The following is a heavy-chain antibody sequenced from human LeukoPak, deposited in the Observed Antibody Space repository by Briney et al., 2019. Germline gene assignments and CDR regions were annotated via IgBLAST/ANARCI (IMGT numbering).Heavy chain of an antibody. V-gene: IGHV4-4*07. J-gene: IGHJ4*02. CDR3: GRLSGYSYCYVDY. D-gene: IGHD5-18*01. CDR1: GGSISSYY. CDR2: IYSSGST. Sequence: PSETLSLTCTVSGGSISSYYWSWIRQPAGKGLEWIGRIYSSGSTNYNPSLKSRATMTVDTSQNQFSLKLSSVAVADTAVYYCGRLSGYSYCYVDYWGQGTLVTVSS.